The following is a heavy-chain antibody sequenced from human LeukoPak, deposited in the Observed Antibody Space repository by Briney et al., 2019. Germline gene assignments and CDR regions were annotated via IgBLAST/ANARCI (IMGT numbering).Heavy chain of an antibody. CDR2: IRSRTAGGTT. J-gene: IGHJ4*02. V-gene: IGHV3-15*01. D-gene: IGHD1-1*01. CDR3: STGGGTSDY. Sequence: PGGSLRLSCVVSGFTFDNAWMSWVRQAPGKGLGWVGRIRSRTAGGTTDYGAPVKGRFTISRDDSKNTVYLQMNNLKMEDTAIYYCSTGGGTSDYWGQGTLVTVSS. CDR1: GFTFDNAW.